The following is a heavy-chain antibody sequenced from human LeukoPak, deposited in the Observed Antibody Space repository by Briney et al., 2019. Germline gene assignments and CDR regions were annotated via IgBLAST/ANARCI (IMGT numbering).Heavy chain of an antibody. D-gene: IGHD2-2*01. J-gene: IGHJ6*03. Sequence: GGSLRLSCAASGFTFSSYAMSWVRQAPGKGLEWVSAISGSGGSTYYADSVKGRFTISRDNSKNTLYLQMNSLRAEDTAVYYCAKTWGPLEYQLHNYYYMDVWGKGTTVTVSS. CDR2: ISGSGGST. V-gene: IGHV3-23*01. CDR3: AKTWGPLEYQLHNYYYMDV. CDR1: GFTFSSYA.